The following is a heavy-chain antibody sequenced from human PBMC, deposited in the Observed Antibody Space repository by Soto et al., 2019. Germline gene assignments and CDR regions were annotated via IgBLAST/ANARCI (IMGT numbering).Heavy chain of an antibody. CDR1: GYSFTSYW. CDR2: IDPSDSYT. V-gene: IGHV5-10-1*01. CDR3: ARYGSSWYYYYYGMDV. D-gene: IGHD6-13*01. J-gene: IGHJ6*02. Sequence: GESLKISCKGSGYSFTSYWISWVRQMPGKGLEWMGRIDPSDSYTNYSPSFQGHVTISADKPISTAYLQWSSLKASDTAMYYCARYGSSWYYYYYGMDVWGQGTTVTVSS.